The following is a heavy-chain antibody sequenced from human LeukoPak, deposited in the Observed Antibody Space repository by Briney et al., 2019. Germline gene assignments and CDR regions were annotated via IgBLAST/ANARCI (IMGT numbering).Heavy chain of an antibody. J-gene: IGHJ3*02. D-gene: IGHD3-10*01. Sequence: PGGSLRLSCAASGFTFSDHYMDWVRQAPGKGLEWVGRTRNKANSYTTEYAASVKGRFTISRDDSKNSLYLQMNSLKTEDTAVYYCARVMVRGVFGAFEIWGQGTMVTVSS. CDR1: GFTFSDHY. V-gene: IGHV3-72*01. CDR2: TRNKANSYTT. CDR3: ARVMVRGVFGAFEI.